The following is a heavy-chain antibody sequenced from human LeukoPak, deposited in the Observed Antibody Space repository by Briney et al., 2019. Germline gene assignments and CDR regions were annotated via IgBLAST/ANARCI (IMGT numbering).Heavy chain of an antibody. CDR2: ISYDGSNK. J-gene: IGHJ4*02. D-gene: IGHD6-19*01. Sequence: GGSLRLSCAASGFTFSSYAMHWVRQAPGKGLEWVAVISYDGSNKYYADSVKGRFTISRDNAENSLYLQMNSLRAEDTAVYYCARESEQWLGSFDYWGQGTLVTVSS. CDR3: ARESEQWLGSFDY. V-gene: IGHV3-30*04. CDR1: GFTFSSYA.